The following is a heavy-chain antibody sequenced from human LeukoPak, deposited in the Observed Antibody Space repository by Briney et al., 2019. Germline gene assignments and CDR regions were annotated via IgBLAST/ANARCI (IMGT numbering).Heavy chain of an antibody. V-gene: IGHV4-31*03. CDR1: GASISSGGYY. CDR3: ARADGGVRGYYFDY. J-gene: IGHJ4*02. Sequence: PSETLSLTCTVSGASISSGGYYWSWVRQGPGKGLEWIGYIYYGGSTYYNPSLKSRITISVDTSKNQFSLELSSVTAADTAVYFCARADGGVRGYYFDYWGQGIWSPSPQ. CDR2: IYYGGST. D-gene: IGHD3-10*01.